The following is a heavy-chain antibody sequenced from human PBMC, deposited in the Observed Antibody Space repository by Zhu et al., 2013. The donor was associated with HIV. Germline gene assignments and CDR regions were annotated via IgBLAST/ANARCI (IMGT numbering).Heavy chain of an antibody. Sequence: QVQLVQSGAEVRKPGASVRLSCKVSGYTLTELSMHWVRQAPGRGLEWVGGFDIEQGETIYAQKFQDRVTLTEDTSTDTAFMELTSLRSEDTAVYYCAIGPTYSVSPAWGQGALVTVSS. V-gene: IGHV1-24*01. J-gene: IGHJ5*02. D-gene: IGHD3-16*01. CDR2: FDIEQGET. CDR3: AIGPTYSVSPA. CDR1: GYTLTELS.